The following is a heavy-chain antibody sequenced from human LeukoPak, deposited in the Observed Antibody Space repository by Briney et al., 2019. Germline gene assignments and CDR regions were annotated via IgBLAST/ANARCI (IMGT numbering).Heavy chain of an antibody. CDR3: AKGGERWLQPLERYYFDY. J-gene: IGHJ4*02. V-gene: IGHV3-30*02. Sequence: PGGSLRLSCGASGFTFSNYGMLWVRQAPGKGLEWVAFIRYDGNNKLYADSMKGRFTISRDNSKNTLYLQMNSLRAEDTAVYYCAKGGERWLQPLERYYFDYWGQGTLVTVSS. CDR1: GFTFSNYG. D-gene: IGHD5-24*01. CDR2: IRYDGNNK.